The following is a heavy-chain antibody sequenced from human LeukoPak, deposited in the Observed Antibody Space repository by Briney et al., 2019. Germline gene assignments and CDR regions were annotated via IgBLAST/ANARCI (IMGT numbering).Heavy chain of an antibody. J-gene: IGHJ2*01. CDR3: ARDLHVDL. CDR1: GFTFSSYE. V-gene: IGHV3-48*03. CDR2: ISIIGSTI. D-gene: IGHD3-16*01. Sequence: GGSLRLSCAASGFTFSSYEMNWVHQAPGRGLEWVSYISIIGSTIYYEDSVKGRFTIYRDNAKNSVYLQMNSLRAEDRGVYYCARDLHVDLWGRGNLVTVSS.